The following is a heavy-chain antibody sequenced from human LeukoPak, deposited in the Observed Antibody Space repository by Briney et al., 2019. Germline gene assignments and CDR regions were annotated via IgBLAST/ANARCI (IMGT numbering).Heavy chain of an antibody. CDR1: GGSISSGGYS. D-gene: IGHD5-18*01. J-gene: IGHJ4*02. CDR3: ASSWSAQLGFRY. Sequence: PSQTLSLTWAVSGGSISSGGYSWSWIRQPPGKGLEWIGYIYHSGSTYYNPSLKSRVTISVDRSKNQFSLELSSVTAADTAVYYCASSWSAQLGFRYWGQGTLVTVSS. CDR2: IYHSGST. V-gene: IGHV4-30-2*01.